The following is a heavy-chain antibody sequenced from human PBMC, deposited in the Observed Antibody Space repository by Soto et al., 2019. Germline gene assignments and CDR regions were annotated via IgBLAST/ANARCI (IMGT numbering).Heavy chain of an antibody. J-gene: IGHJ3*02. CDR3: ARDRGYSSGWDAFDI. D-gene: IGHD6-19*01. CDR1: GYAFTGYY. V-gene: IGHV1-2*04. Sequence: GASVKVSCKSSGYAFTGYYMHWVRQAPGQGLEWMGWINPNSGGTNYAQKFKGWVTMTRDTSISTAYMELSRLRSDDTAVYYCARDRGYSSGWDAFDIWGKGTMVTVSS. CDR2: INPNSGGT.